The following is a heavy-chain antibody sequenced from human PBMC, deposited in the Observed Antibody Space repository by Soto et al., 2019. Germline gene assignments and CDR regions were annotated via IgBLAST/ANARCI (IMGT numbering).Heavy chain of an antibody. CDR2: INHSGST. Sequence: SETLSLTCAVYGGSFSGYYWSWIRQPPGKGLEWIGEINHSGSTNYNPSLKSRVTISVDTSKNQFSLKLSSVTAAYTAVYYCARLMGEVVAANNWFDPWGQGTLVTVSS. D-gene: IGHD2-15*01. J-gene: IGHJ5*02. CDR1: GGSFSGYY. CDR3: ARLMGEVVAANNWFDP. V-gene: IGHV4-34*01.